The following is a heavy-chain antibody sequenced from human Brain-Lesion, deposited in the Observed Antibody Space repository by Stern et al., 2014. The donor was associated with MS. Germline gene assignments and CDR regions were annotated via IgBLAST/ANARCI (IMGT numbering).Heavy chain of an antibody. CDR3: ETYYYDSTGYNDF. CDR1: GYTFTGYY. CDR2: INPKSGGT. D-gene: IGHD3-22*01. J-gene: IGHJ4*02. V-gene: IGHV1-2*04. Sequence: VHLVESGAEVKKPGASVKVSCKASGYTFTGYYMHWVRQAPGQGLEWMGWINPKSGGTNYAQKFQGWVTMTRDTSINTAYMELSRLRSDDTAVYYCETYYYDSTGYNDFWGQGTLVTVSS.